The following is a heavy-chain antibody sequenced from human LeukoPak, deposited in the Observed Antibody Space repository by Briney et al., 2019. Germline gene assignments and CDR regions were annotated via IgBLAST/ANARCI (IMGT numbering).Heavy chain of an antibody. V-gene: IGHV1-8*01. D-gene: IGHD5-18*01. CDR3: ARGRQLDAFDI. CDR2: MNPNSGNT. CDR1: GYTLTELS. J-gene: IGHJ3*02. Sequence: ASVKVSCKVSGYTLTELSMHWVRQATGQGLEWMGWMNPNSGNTGYAQKFQGRVTMTRNTSISTAYMELSSLRSEDTAVYYCARGRQLDAFDIWGQGTMVTVSS.